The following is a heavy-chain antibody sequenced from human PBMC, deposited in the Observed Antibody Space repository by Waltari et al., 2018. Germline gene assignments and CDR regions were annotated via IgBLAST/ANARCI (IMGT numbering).Heavy chain of an antibody. Sequence: QVQLVQSGAEVKKPGASVKVSCKASGYTFTSYAMHWVRQAPGQRLEWMGWINAGNGNTKYSQKVQGRVTITRDTSASTAYMELSSLRSEDTAVYYCARVYYYGSGSYYKRGDAFDIWGQGTMVTVSS. D-gene: IGHD3-10*01. CDR3: ARVYYYGSGSYYKRGDAFDI. J-gene: IGHJ3*02. V-gene: IGHV1-3*01. CDR1: GYTFTSYA. CDR2: INAGNGNT.